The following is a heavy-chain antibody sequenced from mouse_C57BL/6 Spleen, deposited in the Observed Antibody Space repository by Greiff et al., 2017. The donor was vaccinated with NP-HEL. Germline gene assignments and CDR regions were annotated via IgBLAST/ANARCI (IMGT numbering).Heavy chain of an antibody. CDR2: IYPGSGNT. CDR3: ATDDYALYYFDY. V-gene: IGHV1-66*01. CDR1: GYSFTSYY. Sequence: VQLQQSGPELVKPGTSVKISCKASGYSFTSYYIHWVKQRPGQGLEWIGWIYPGSGNTKYNEKFKGKATLTADTSSSTAYMQLSSLTSEDSAVYYCATDDYALYYFDYWGQGTTLTVSS. J-gene: IGHJ2*01. D-gene: IGHD2-4*01.